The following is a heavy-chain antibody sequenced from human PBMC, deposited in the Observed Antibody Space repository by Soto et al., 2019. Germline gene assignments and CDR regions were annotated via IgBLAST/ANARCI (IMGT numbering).Heavy chain of an antibody. CDR1: GYSFTSYW. V-gene: IGHV5-51*01. J-gene: IGHJ3*02. Sequence: GESLKISCKGFGYSFTSYWIGWVRQMPGKGLEWMGIIYPSDSETRYSPSFQGQVTTSADKSISTAYLQWSSLKASDTAMYYCARHRGWSGYSPKDAFDIWGQGTMVTVSS. D-gene: IGHD5-12*01. CDR2: IYPSDSET. CDR3: ARHRGWSGYSPKDAFDI.